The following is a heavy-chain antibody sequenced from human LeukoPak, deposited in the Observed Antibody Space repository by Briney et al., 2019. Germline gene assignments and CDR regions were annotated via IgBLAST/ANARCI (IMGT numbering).Heavy chain of an antibody. J-gene: IGHJ5*02. CDR2: IIPIFGTA. CDR1: GGTFSSYA. V-gene: IGHV1-69*06. CDR3: AGVFQASSSGWFDP. D-gene: IGHD6-6*01. Sequence: ASVKVSCKASGGTFSSYAISWVRQAPGQGLEWMGGIIPIFGTANYAQKFQGRVTITADKSTSTAYMELSSLRSEDTAVYYCAGVFQASSSGWFDPWGQGTLVTVSS.